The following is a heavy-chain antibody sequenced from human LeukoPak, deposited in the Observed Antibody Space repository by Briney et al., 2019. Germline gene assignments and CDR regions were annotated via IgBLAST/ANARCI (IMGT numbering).Heavy chain of an antibody. J-gene: IGHJ6*03. CDR1: GFTFSSYE. CDR2: ISSSGSTI. D-gene: IGHD4-11*01. V-gene: IGHV3-48*03. Sequence: GGSLRLSCAASGFTFSSYEMNWVRQAPGKGLEWVSYISSSGSTIYYADSVKGRFTISRDNSKNTLYLQMNSLRAEDTAVYYCAKDLGVTGYYYYYMDVWGKGTTVTVSS. CDR3: AKDLGVTGYYYYYMDV.